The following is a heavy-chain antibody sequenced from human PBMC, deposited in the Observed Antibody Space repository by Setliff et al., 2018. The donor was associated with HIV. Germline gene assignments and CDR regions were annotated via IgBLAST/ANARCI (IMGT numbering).Heavy chain of an antibody. V-gene: IGHV4-39*07. J-gene: IGHJ6*02. D-gene: IGHD4-4*01. CDR1: GDSISSSAYY. Sequence: PSETLSLTCTVSGDSISSSAYYWGWIRQPPGKGLEWIGSIYYSGSTYYNPSLKSRVTISVGTSKNQFSLKLSSVTAADTAVYYCARDRRAHDYNNYVYYYYGMDVWGQGTTVTVSS. CDR2: IYYSGST. CDR3: ARDRRAHDYNNYVYYYYGMDV.